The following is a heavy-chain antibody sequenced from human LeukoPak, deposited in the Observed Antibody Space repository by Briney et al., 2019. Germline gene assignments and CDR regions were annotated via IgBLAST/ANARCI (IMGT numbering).Heavy chain of an antibody. CDR1: GGSISSYY. V-gene: IGHV4-59*01. CDR3: ARVTWLRLKRYYFDY. Sequence: SETLSLTCTVSGGSISSYYWSWIRQPPGKGLEWTGYIYYSGSTNYNPSLKSRVTISVDTSKNQFSLKLSSVTAADTAVYYCARVTWLRLKRYYFDYWGQGTLVTVSS. J-gene: IGHJ4*02. CDR2: IYYSGST. D-gene: IGHD5-12*01.